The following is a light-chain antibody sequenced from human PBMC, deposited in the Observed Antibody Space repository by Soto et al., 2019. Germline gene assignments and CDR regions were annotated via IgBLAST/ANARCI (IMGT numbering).Light chain of an antibody. V-gene: IGLV1-40*01. Sequence: QSVLTQPPSVSGAPGQRVTISCTGSSSNIGGGYDVHWYQQLPGTAPKLLIYGNSNRPSGVPDRFSGSKSGTSASLAITGLQAEDEADYYCQSYDSSLSRVFGTGTKLTVL. CDR2: GNS. J-gene: IGLJ1*01. CDR3: QSYDSSLSRV. CDR1: SSNIGGGYD.